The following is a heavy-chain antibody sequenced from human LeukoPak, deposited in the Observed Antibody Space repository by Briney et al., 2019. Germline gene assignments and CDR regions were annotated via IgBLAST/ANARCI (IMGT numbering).Heavy chain of an antibody. CDR2: IKSKTDGGTT. V-gene: IGHV3-15*01. D-gene: IGHD6-13*01. CDR3: TTVSGSSSWSWDYYYYYMDV. Sequence: PGGSLRLSCAASGFTFSNAWMSWVRQAPGKGLEWVGRIKSKTDGGTTDYAAPVKGRFTISRDDSKNTLYLQMNSLKTEDTAVYYCTTVSGSSSWSWDYYYYYMDVWGKGTTVTISS. CDR1: GFTFSNAW. J-gene: IGHJ6*03.